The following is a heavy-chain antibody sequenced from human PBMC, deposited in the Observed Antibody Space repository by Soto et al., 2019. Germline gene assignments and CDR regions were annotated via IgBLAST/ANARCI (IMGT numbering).Heavy chain of an antibody. J-gene: IGHJ6*02. CDR2: INPSGGST. D-gene: IGHD5-12*01. CDR1: GYTFTSYY. Sequence: ASVKVSCKASGYTFTSYYMHWVRQAPGQGLEWMGIINPSGGSTSYAQKFQGRVTMTRDTSTSTVYMELSSLGSEDTAVYYCARDPTPPFYSGYDYPRDGMDVWGQGTTVTVSS. CDR3: ARDPTPPFYSGYDYPRDGMDV. V-gene: IGHV1-46*01.